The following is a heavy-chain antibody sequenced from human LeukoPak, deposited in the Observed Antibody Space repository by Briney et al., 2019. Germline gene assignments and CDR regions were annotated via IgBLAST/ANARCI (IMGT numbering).Heavy chain of an antibody. CDR2: IYYSGST. CDR3: ARDPKYCSSTSCYKPGAFDI. Sequence: SETLSLTCTVSGGSISSSSYYWGWIRQPPGKGLEWIGSIYYSGSTYYNPSLKSRVTISVDTSKNQFSLKLSSVTAAATAVYSCARDPKYCSSTSCYKPGAFDIWGQGTMVTVSS. V-gene: IGHV4-39*07. J-gene: IGHJ3*02. D-gene: IGHD2-2*02. CDR1: GGSISSSSYY.